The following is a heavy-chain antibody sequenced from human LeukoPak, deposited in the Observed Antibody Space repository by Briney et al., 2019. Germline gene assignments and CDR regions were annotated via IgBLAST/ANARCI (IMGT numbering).Heavy chain of an antibody. J-gene: IGHJ6*02. Sequence: GGSLRLSCAASGFTVSSNYMSWVRQAPGKGLEWVSVIYSGGSTYYADSVKGRFTISRDNSKNTLYLQMNSLRAEDTAVYYCARDDDYYGMDVWGQGTTVTVSS. CDR3: ARDDDYYGMDV. CDR2: IYSGGST. V-gene: IGHV3-66*01. CDR1: GFTVSSNY.